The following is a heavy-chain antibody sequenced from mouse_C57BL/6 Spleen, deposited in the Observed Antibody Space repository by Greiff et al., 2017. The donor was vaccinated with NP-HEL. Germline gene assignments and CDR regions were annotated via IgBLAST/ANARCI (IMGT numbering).Heavy chain of an antibody. J-gene: IGHJ4*01. CDR1: GYTFTSYW. Sequence: VQLQQPGAELVKPGASVKMSCKASGYTFTSYWITWVKQRPGQGLEWIGDIYPGSGSTNYTEKFKSKATLTVDTSSSTAYMQLSSLTSEDSAVYYCARCYSNYGGAMDYWGQGTSVTVSS. V-gene: IGHV1-55*01. CDR3: ARCYSNYGGAMDY. D-gene: IGHD2-5*01. CDR2: IYPGSGST.